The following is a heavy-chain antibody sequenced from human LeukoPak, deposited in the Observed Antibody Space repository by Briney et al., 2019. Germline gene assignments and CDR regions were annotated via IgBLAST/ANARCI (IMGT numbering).Heavy chain of an antibody. V-gene: IGHV3-7*01. Sequence: GGSLRLSCVASGFTFSSHWMNWVRQAPGKRLEWVAHINQDGSEKYYVDSVRGRFTISRDNAKNSLYLQMNSLRVEDTAVYYCARDSYRALEYWGQGTLVTVSS. CDR3: ARDSYRALEY. CDR2: INQDGSEK. CDR1: GFTFSSHW. J-gene: IGHJ4*02. D-gene: IGHD1-14*01.